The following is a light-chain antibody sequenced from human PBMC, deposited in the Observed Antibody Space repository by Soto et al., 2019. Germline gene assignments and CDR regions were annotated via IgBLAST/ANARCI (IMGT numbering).Light chain of an antibody. CDR1: QSIRNW. CDR2: KAS. CDR3: QQYNDNWT. Sequence: DIHMTQSPSTLSASVGDRDTITCRASQSIRNWLAWYQQKPGQAPKLLIYKASTLQSGVPSRFSGSGSGTKFTLAISSLQPDDSATYYGQQYNDNWTFGQGTKV. V-gene: IGKV1-5*03. J-gene: IGKJ1*01.